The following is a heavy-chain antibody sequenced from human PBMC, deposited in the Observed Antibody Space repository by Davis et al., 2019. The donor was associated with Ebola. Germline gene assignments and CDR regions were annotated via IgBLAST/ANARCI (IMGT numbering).Heavy chain of an antibody. D-gene: IGHD2/OR15-2a*01. CDR3: VKDTSNIWFDV. V-gene: IGHV3-23*01. CDR1: GFVFSSYV. J-gene: IGHJ3*01. CDR2: LGLSADT. Sequence: GGSLRLSCAASGFVFSSYVMSWVRRAPGKGPEWVSTLGLSADTYYADSVKGRFTISRDNSKNTLHLQMNSLRVEDTAMYYCVKDTSNIWFDVWGQGTLVTVSA.